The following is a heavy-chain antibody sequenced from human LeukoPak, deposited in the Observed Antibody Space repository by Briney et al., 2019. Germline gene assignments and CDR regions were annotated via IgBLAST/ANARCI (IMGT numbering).Heavy chain of an antibody. V-gene: IGHV4-34*01. J-gene: IGHJ4*02. Sequence: SETLSLTCAVYGGSFNNYYWTWIRQCPGKGLEWIGEINHSGSTSYNPSLKSRVTISVDTSKNQFSLKLSSVTAADTAVYYCARGRKAAAGTGRVDYWGQGTLVTVSS. D-gene: IGHD6-13*01. CDR1: GGSFNNYY. CDR2: INHSGST. CDR3: ARGRKAAAGTGRVDY.